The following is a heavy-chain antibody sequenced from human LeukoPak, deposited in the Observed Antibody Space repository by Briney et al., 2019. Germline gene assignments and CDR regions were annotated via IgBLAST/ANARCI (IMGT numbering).Heavy chain of an antibody. CDR1: GFTFSSYS. CDR2: ISSSSSYI. CDR3: ARLTNDPYYYYYMDV. D-gene: IGHD1-1*01. Sequence: PGGSLRLSCAASGFTFSSYSMNWVRQAPGKGLEWVSSISSSSSYIYYADSVKGRFTISRDNAKNSLYLQMNSLRAEDTAVYYCARLTNDPYYYYYMDVWGKGTTVTISS. J-gene: IGHJ6*03. V-gene: IGHV3-21*01.